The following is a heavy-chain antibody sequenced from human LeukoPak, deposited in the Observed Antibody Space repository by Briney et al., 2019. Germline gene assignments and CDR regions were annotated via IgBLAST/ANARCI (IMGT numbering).Heavy chain of an antibody. J-gene: IGHJ6*03. CDR2: IYYNGST. D-gene: IGHD3-3*01. CDR1: GGSISSYY. V-gene: IGHV4-59*01. CDR3: ARVDKTVFGGYYYMDV. Sequence: PPETLSLTCAVSGGSISSYYWSWIRQPPGKGLEWIGYIYYNGSTNYNPSLKSRVTITVDTSKNQFSLKLSSVTAADTAVYYCARVDKTVFGGYYYMDVWGKGTTVTVSS.